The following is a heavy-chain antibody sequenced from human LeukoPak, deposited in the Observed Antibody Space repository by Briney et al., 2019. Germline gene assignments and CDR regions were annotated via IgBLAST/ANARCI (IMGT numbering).Heavy chain of an antibody. J-gene: IGHJ5*01. Sequence: PGGSLRLSCEASGFTFSTNDMSWVRQAPGKGLEWVSILSVRGGRTYYADSVKGRFTISRDNSKNTLCLQLNSLRAEDTAVYYCARPHSSTWYGWFDSWGQGTLVTVSS. CDR3: ARPHSSTWYGWFDS. CDR2: LSVRGGRT. CDR1: GFTFSTND. D-gene: IGHD6-13*01. V-gene: IGHV3-23*01.